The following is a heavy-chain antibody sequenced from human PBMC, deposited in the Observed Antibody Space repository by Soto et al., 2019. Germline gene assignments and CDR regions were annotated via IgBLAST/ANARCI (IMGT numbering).Heavy chain of an antibody. Sequence: GGSLRLSCAASGFTFSRYEMNWVRQAPGKGLEWVSYISSSGSTIYYADSVKGRFTISRDNAKNSLYLQMNSLRAEETAVYYCARDHKGGYYYSGMAVWGQGNTVTVSS. CDR1: GFTFSRYE. V-gene: IGHV3-48*03. CDR3: ARDHKGGYYYSGMAV. J-gene: IGHJ6*02. CDR2: ISSSGSTI. D-gene: IGHD2-15*01.